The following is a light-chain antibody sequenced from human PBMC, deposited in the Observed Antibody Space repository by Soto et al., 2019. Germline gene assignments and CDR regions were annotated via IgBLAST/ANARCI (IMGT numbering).Light chain of an antibody. V-gene: IGKV3-20*01. CDR1: QSVSSK. CDR2: GAS. CDR3: QQYGSSGT. J-gene: IGKJ1*01. Sequence: EIVMTQSPSTLSVSPGERATLSCRASQSVSSKLAWYQQKPGQAPRLLISGASSRATGIPDRFSGSGSGTDFTLTISRPEPEDFAVYYCQQYGSSGTFGQGTKVDIK.